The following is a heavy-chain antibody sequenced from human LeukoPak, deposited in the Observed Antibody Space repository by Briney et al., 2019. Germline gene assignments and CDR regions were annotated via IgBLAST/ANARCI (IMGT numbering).Heavy chain of an antibody. CDR1: GFTFSSYG. CDR2: ISYDGSNK. Sequence: GGSLRLSCAASGFTFSSYGMHWVRQAPGKGLEWVAVISYDGSNKYYADSMKGRFTISRDNSKNTLYLQMNSLRAEDTAVYYCAKLSSYGGHGWGQGTLVTVSS. V-gene: IGHV3-30*18. D-gene: IGHD4-23*01. CDR3: AKLSSYGGHG. J-gene: IGHJ4*02.